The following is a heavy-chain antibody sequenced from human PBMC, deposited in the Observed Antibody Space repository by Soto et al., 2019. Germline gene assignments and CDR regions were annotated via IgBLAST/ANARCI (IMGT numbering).Heavy chain of an antibody. CDR1: GFTFSSYA. V-gene: IGHV3-23*01. J-gene: IGHJ4*02. D-gene: IGHD3-16*01. Sequence: GGSLRLSCAASGFTFSSYAMSWVRQAPGKGLEWVSAISGSGGSTYYADSVKGRFTISRDNSKNTLYLQMNSLRAEDTAVYYCANYDYVWGSPSFRYWGQGTLVTVSS. CDR3: ANYDYVWGSPSFRY. CDR2: ISGSGGST.